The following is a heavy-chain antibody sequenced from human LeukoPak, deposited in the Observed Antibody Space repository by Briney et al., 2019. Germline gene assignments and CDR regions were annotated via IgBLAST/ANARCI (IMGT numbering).Heavy chain of an antibody. V-gene: IGHV3-48*03. J-gene: IGHJ3*02. CDR1: GFTFSAYE. CDR3: ARDTLEYSNSPDALDI. CDR2: IGSRGSTV. Sequence: GGSLRLSCAASGFTFSAYEMNWVRQAPGKGLEWVSYIGSRGSTVYYADSVKGRFTISRDNAKNSLYMQMESLRDEDTAIYYCARDTLEYSNSPDALDIWGQGTMVTVSS. D-gene: IGHD4-23*01.